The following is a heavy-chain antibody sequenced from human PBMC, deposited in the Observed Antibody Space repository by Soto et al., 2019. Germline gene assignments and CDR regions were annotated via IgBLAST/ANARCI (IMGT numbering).Heavy chain of an antibody. V-gene: IGHV3-23*01. CDR2: ISGSGGST. J-gene: IGHJ5*02. CDR1: GFTFSSYA. D-gene: IGHD6-13*01. Sequence: GGSLRLSCAASGFTFSSYAMSWVRQAPGKGLEWVSAISGSGGSTYYADSVKGRFTISRDNSKNTLYLQMNSLRAEDTAVYYCAKGQKQQLVRRVINWFDPWGQGTLVTVSS. CDR3: AKGQKQQLVRRVINWFDP.